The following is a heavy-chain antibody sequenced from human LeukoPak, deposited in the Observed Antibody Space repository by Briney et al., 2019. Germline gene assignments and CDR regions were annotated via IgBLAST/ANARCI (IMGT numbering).Heavy chain of an antibody. CDR2: ISGSDSSI. CDR1: GFTFSTYD. CDR3: ARRLDS. Sequence: GGSLRFSCAASGFTFSTYDMNWVRQAPGKGLEWVSFISGSDSSIYYADSVKGRFTISRDNAKNALYLQMNSLRAEDTAVYYCARRLDSWGQGTLVTVSS. J-gene: IGHJ4*02. V-gene: IGHV3-48*01.